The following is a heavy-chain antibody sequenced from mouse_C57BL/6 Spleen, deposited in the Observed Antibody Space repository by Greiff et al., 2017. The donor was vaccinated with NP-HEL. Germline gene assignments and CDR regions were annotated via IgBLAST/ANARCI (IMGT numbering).Heavy chain of an antibody. CDR3: ARGYDYEDYFDY. D-gene: IGHD2-4*01. CDR1: GYTFTDYN. CDR2: INPNNGGT. V-gene: IGHV1-22*01. J-gene: IGHJ2*01. Sequence: EVQLQQSGPELVKPGASVKMPCKASGYTFTDYNMHWVKQSHGKSLEWIGYINPNNGGTSFNQKFKGKATLTVNKSSSTAYMELRSLTSEDSAVYYCARGYDYEDYFDYWGQGTTLTVSS.